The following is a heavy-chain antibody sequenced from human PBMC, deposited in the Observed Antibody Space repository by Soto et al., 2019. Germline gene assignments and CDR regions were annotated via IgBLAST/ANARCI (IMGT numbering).Heavy chain of an antibody. J-gene: IGHJ1*01. CDR2: ISYDGSNK. V-gene: IGHV3-30-3*01. CDR3: ARESEQWLNNRAEYFQH. CDR1: GFTFSSYA. Sequence: QVQRVESGGGVVQPGRSLRLSCAASGFTFSSYAMHWVRQAPGKGLEWVAVISYDGSNKYYADSVKGRFTISRDNSKNTLYVQMNSLRAEDTAVYYCARESEQWLNNRAEYFQHWGQGTLVTVSS. D-gene: IGHD6-19*01.